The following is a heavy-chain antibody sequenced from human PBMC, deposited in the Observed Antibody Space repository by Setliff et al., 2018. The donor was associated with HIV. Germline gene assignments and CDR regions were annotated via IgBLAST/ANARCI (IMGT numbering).Heavy chain of an antibody. CDR2: INHSGST. V-gene: IGHV4-39*07. CDR1: GGSIRSSSYY. J-gene: IGHJ4*02. Sequence: SETLSLTCTVSGGSIRSSSYYWSWIRQPPGKGLEWIGEINHSGSTNYNPSLKSRVTVSVDTSKNQFSLKVSSVTAADTAVYYCAREAEAGTFDYWGQGTLVTVSS. CDR3: AREAEAGTFDY. D-gene: IGHD6-19*01.